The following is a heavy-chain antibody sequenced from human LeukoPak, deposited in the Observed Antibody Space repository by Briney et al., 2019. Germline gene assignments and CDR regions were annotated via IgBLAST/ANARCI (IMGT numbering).Heavy chain of an antibody. D-gene: IGHD4-11*01. CDR1: GFTFSGYA. V-gene: IGHV3-23*01. CDR3: AKDLTVPTLEDY. Sequence: PGGSLRLSCAASGFTFSGYAMGWVRQAPGKGLEWVSAISSSGGSTFYADSVKGRFTISRDNSRNTLFLQMNSLRAEDTAIYYCAKDLTVPTLEDYWGQGTLVTVSS. CDR2: ISSSGGST. J-gene: IGHJ4*02.